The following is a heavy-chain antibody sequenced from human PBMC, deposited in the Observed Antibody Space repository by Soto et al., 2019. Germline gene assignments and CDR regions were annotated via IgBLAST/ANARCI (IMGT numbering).Heavy chain of an antibody. CDR1: GGSISSSNW. V-gene: IGHV4-4*02. J-gene: IGHJ6*02. CDR2: IYHSGST. CDR3: ARVVGGYYYGMDV. Sequence: QVQLQESGPGLVKPSGTLSLTCAVSGGSISSSNWWSWVRQPPGKGLEWIGEIYHSGSTNYNPSLTSRVTISVDKSKTQFSRKLSSVTAADTAVYYCARVVGGYYYGMDVWGQGTTVPVSS. D-gene: IGHD2-2*01.